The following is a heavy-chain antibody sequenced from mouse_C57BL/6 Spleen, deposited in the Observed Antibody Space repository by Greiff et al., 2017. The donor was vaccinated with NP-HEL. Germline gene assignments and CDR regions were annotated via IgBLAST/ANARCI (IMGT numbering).Heavy chain of an antibody. CDR2: INPNNGGT. Sequence: EVQLQQSGPELVKPGASVKISCKASGYTFTDYYMNWVKQSHGKSLEWIGDINPNNGGTSYNQKFKGKATLTVDKSSSTAYMELRSLTSEDSAVYYCARGGLNWDRDFAYWGQGTLVTVSA. CDR3: ARGGLNWDRDFAY. D-gene: IGHD4-1*01. J-gene: IGHJ3*01. V-gene: IGHV1-26*01. CDR1: GYTFTDYY.